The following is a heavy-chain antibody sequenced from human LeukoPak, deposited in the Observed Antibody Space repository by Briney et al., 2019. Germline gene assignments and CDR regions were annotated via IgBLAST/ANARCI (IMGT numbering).Heavy chain of an antibody. CDR3: AREYGEWIAPSDAFDI. D-gene: IGHD2-2*03. Sequence: GGSLRLSCAASGFTFSSYGMHWVRQAPGKGLEWVAVIRYDGSNKYYADSVKGRFTISRDNSKNTLYLQMNSLRAEDTAVYYCAREYGEWIAPSDAFDIWGQGTMVTVSS. J-gene: IGHJ3*02. CDR2: IRYDGSNK. CDR1: GFTFSSYG. V-gene: IGHV3-33*01.